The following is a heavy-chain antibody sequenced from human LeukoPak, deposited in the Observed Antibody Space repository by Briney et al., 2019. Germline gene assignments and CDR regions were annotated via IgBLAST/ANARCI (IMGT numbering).Heavy chain of an antibody. Sequence: SVKVSCKASGGTFSSYAISWVRQAPGQGLEWMGGIIPIFGTANYAQKFQGRVTMTRDTSTSTVYMELSSLRSEDTAVYYCARGFWEENVVVPAADAFDIWGQGTMVTVSS. CDR1: GGTFSSYA. V-gene: IGHV1-69*05. D-gene: IGHD2-2*01. CDR2: IIPIFGTA. J-gene: IGHJ3*02. CDR3: ARGFWEENVVVPAADAFDI.